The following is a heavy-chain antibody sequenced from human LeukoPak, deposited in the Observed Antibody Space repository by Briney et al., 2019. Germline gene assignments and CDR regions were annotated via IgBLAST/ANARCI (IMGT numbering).Heavy chain of an antibody. CDR3: ARRTIFGVVDY. CDR2: IYPADSDS. D-gene: IGHD3-3*01. Sequence: GESLKISCKGSGYTFSNYWIGWVRQTPGKGLEWMGIIYPADSDSRYSPSFQGLVTISADESISTAYLQWSSLKASDTAMYYCARRTIFGVVDYWGQGTLVTVSS. CDR1: GYTFSNYW. V-gene: IGHV5-51*01. J-gene: IGHJ4*02.